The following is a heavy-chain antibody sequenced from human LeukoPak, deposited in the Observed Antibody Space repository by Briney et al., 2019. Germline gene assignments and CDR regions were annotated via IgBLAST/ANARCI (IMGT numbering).Heavy chain of an antibody. CDR2: IYPGDSDT. CDR1: GYSFSTIW. V-gene: IGHV5-51*01. CDR3: AGRGIAAAGPGYFDY. Sequence: GESLKISCKGSGYSFSTIWIAWLRQMPGKGLEWMGIIYPGDSDTRYRPSFQGQVTISADKSISTAYLQWSSLKASDTAMYYCAGRGIAAAGPGYFDYWGQGTLVTVSS. D-gene: IGHD6-13*01. J-gene: IGHJ4*02.